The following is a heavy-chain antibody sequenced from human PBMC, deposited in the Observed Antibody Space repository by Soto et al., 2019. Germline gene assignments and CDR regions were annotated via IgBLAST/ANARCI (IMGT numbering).Heavy chain of an antibody. D-gene: IGHD1-26*01. CDR1: GFTFSSYA. Sequence: EVQLLESGGGLVQPGGSLRLSCAASGFTFSSYAMSWVRQAPGKGLEWVSSISSSSSYIYYADSVKGRFTISRDNAKNSLYLQMNSLRAEDTAVYYCAREGATDAFDIWGQGTMVTVSS. CDR3: AREGATDAFDI. J-gene: IGHJ3*02. CDR2: ISSSSSYI. V-gene: IGHV3-21*01.